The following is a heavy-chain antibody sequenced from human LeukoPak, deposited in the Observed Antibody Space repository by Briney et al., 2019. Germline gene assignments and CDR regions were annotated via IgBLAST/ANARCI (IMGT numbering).Heavy chain of an antibody. CDR2: IKQDGSEK. CDR1: GFTFSSYW. D-gene: IGHD5-12*01. J-gene: IGHJ4*02. V-gene: IGHV3-7*01. CDR3: ARDSLPGYSGYDWSY. Sequence: PGGSLRLSCAASGFTFSSYWMSWVRQAPGKGLEWVANIKQDGSEKYYVDSVKGRFTISRDNAKNSLYLQMNSLRAEDTAVYYCARDSLPGYSGYDWSYWGQGTLVTVSS.